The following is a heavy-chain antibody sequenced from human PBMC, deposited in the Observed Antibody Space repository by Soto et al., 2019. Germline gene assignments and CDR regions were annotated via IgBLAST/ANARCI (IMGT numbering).Heavy chain of an antibody. CDR1: GGSISSYY. D-gene: IGHD5-18*01. CDR2: IYYRGST. J-gene: IGHJ6*02. Sequence: SETLSLTCTVSGGSISSYYWSWIRQPPGKGLEWIGYIYYRGSTNYNPSLKSRVTISVDTSKNQFSLKLSSVTAADAAVYYCARGTFTDTAMVYYYGMDVWGQGTTVTVSS. V-gene: IGHV4-59*01. CDR3: ARGTFTDTAMVYYYGMDV.